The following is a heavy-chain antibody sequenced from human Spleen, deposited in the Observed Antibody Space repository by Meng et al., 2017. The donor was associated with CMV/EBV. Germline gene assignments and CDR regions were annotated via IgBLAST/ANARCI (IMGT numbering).Heavy chain of an antibody. Sequence: GESLKISCAPSGFTFSTYTLHWVRQAPGKGLEWVASISSSRSYINYADSVKGRFTISRDNAKNSLYLQMNSLRAEDTAVYYCARDLLGSYYYYGMDVWGQGTTVTVSS. CDR2: ISSSRSYI. CDR3: ARDLLGSYYYYGMDV. CDR1: GFTFSTYT. J-gene: IGHJ6*02. V-gene: IGHV3-21*01. D-gene: IGHD3-10*01.